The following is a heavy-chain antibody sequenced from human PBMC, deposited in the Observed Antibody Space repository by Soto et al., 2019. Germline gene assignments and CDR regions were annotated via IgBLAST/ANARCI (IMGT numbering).Heavy chain of an antibody. CDR1: RFTFTTYA. CDR2: MSSDGTNE. CDR3: ARCAYITGWYCYFDF. Sequence: SLRLSCAASRFTFTTYAMNWVRQAPGKGLEWAALMSSDGTNEHYADSVRGRFTVSRDNSRNTLFLQMNNLRTDDTAVYYCARCAYITGWYCYFDFWGLGTLVTVSS. V-gene: IGHV3-30-3*01. D-gene: IGHD6-19*01. J-gene: IGHJ4*02.